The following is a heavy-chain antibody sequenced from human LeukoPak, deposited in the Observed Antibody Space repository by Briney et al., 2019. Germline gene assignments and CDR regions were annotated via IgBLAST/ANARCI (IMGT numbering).Heavy chain of an antibody. CDR2: IYHSGST. CDR3: ARLAAAGNAVDY. Sequence: SETLSLTCTVSGYSISSGYYWGWIRQPPGKGLEWIGSIYHSGSTYYNPSLKSRVTISVDTSKNQFSLKLSSVTAADTAVYYCARLAAAGNAVDYWGQGTLVTVSS. J-gene: IGHJ4*02. V-gene: IGHV4-38-2*02. D-gene: IGHD6-13*01. CDR1: GYSISSGYY.